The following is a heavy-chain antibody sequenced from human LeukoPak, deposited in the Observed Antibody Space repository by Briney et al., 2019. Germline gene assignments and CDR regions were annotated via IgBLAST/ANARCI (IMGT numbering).Heavy chain of an antibody. V-gene: IGHV3-9*03. J-gene: IGHJ4*02. D-gene: IGHD3-10*01. CDR1: GFTFDDYA. Sequence: PGRSLRLSCAASGFTFDDYAMHWVRQAPGKGLEWVSGLSWNSNNIGYADSVKGRFTISRDNVKNSLYLQMNSLRAEDMALYYCAKAPSPYGSGSYFDYWGQGTLVTVSS. CDR3: AKAPSPYGSGSYFDY. CDR2: LSWNSNNI.